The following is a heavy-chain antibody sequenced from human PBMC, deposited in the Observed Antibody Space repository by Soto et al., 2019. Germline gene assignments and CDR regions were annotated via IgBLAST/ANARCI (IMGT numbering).Heavy chain of an antibody. CDR3: VRDIWWALWVDAFDI. J-gene: IGHJ3*02. Sequence: QVQLVESGGGVVQPGRSLSLSCTASGITFNLFAMHWVRQTPGKGLEWVAVVSKDGINKYYADSVKGRFTISRDNPENTLYLQMNNLRTDDTAVYYCVRDIWWALWVDAFDIWGQGTMVTVSS. D-gene: IGHD1-26*01. V-gene: IGHV3-30*04. CDR2: VSKDGINK. CDR1: GITFNLFA.